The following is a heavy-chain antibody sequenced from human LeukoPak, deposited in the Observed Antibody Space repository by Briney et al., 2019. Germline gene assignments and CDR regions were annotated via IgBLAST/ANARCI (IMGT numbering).Heavy chain of an antibody. D-gene: IGHD2-2*01. CDR2: ISYDGSNK. J-gene: IGHJ6*02. Sequence: GGSLRLSCAASGFTFSSYGMHWVRQAPGKGLEWVAVISYDGSNKYYADSVKGRFTISRDNSKNTLYLQMNSLRAEDTAVYYCAKVSRYCSITSCWTNYYYYGMDVWGQGTTVTVSS. CDR1: GFTFSSYG. CDR3: AKVSRYCSITSCWTNYYYYGMDV. V-gene: IGHV3-30*18.